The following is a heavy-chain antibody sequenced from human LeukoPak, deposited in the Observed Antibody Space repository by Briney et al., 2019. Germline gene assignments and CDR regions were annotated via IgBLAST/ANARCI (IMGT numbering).Heavy chain of an antibody. J-gene: IGHJ4*02. V-gene: IGHV3-30*18. CDR3: AKSVRFGNMGVDY. CDR2: ISYDGSNK. D-gene: IGHD3-10*01. CDR1: GFTFSSYD. Sequence: PGRSLRLSCAASGFTFSSYDMHWVRQAPGKGLEWVAVISYDGSNKYYADSVKGRFTISRDNSKNTLYLQMNSLRAVDTAVYYCAKSVRFGNMGVDYWGQGTLVTVSS.